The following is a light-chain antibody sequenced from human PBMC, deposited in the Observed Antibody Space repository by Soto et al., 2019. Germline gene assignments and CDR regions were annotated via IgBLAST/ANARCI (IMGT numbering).Light chain of an antibody. CDR1: SSDVGGYNS. CDR3: SSYATGGSYV. V-gene: IGLV2-14*01. CDR2: DVS. Sequence: QSVLNQPASVSGSPGQSIAISCTGTSSDVGGYNSVSWYQQHPGKAPKLLIYDVSNRPSGVSNRFSGSKSGNTASLTISGLQAEDEADYYCSSYATGGSYVFGTGTKVTVL. J-gene: IGLJ1*01.